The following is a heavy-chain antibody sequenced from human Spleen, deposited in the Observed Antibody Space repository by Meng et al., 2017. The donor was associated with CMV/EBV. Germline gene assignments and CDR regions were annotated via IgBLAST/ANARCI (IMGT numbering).Heavy chain of an antibody. Sequence: GESLKISCAASGFTFSSYEMNWVRQAPGKGLEWVANIKQDGSEEYYVDSVRGRFTISRDNAKNSLSLQMNSLRAEDTAVYYCARNYPWNCRSITCPGAYDIWGQGTMVTVSS. CDR1: GFTFSSYE. J-gene: IGHJ3*02. D-gene: IGHD2-2*01. CDR2: IKQDGSEE. V-gene: IGHV3-7*01. CDR3: ARNYPWNCRSITCPGAYDI.